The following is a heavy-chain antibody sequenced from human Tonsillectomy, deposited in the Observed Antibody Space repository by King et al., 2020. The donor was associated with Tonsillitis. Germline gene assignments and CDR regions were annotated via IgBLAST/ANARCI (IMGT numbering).Heavy chain of an antibody. Sequence: VQLVQSGGGVVQPGRSLRLSCAASGFTFSSYAMYWVRQAPGKGLEWVAAISFDGSKKYYADSVKGRFTISRDNSKNTLYLQMNSLRAEDTAVYYCATDGAYSSSSYFDYWGQGTLVTVSS. D-gene: IGHD6-13*01. CDR1: GFTFSSYA. V-gene: IGHV3-30-3*01. J-gene: IGHJ4*02. CDR3: ATDGAYSSSSYFDY. CDR2: ISFDGSKK.